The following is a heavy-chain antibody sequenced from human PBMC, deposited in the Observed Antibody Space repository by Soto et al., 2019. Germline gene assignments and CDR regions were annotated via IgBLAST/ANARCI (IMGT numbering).Heavy chain of an antibody. CDR2: IYPGDSDT. CDR1: GYSFTSYW. CDR3: ARSYGDYVLRAYYGMDV. J-gene: IGHJ6*02. V-gene: IGHV5-51*01. D-gene: IGHD4-17*01. Sequence: PGESLKISCKGSGYSFTSYWIGWVRQMPGKGLEWMGIIYPGDSDTRYSPSFQGQVTISADKSISTAYLQWSSLKASDTAMYYYARSYGDYVLRAYYGMDVWGQGTTVTVS.